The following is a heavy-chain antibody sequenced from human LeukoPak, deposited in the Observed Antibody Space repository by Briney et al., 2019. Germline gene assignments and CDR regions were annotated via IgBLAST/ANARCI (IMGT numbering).Heavy chain of an antibody. Sequence: ASVKVSCKASGGTFSSYAISWVRQAPGQGLEWMGIINPSGGSASYAQKFQGRVTMTRDTSTSTVYMELSSLRSEDTAVYYCARGGAMDEIDYWGQGTLVTVSS. CDR1: GGTFSSYA. V-gene: IGHV1-46*01. J-gene: IGHJ4*02. D-gene: IGHD3-16*01. CDR2: INPSGGSA. CDR3: ARGGAMDEIDY.